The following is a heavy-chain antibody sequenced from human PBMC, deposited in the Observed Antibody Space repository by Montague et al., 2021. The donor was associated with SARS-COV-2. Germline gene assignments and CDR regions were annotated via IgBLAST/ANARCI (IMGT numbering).Heavy chain of an antibody. V-gene: IGHV4-61*01. CDR1: GGSVNSGSYH. J-gene: IGHJ4*02. CDR2: IYYSGSA. CDR3: ARELEIHDFLSGYYIGG. D-gene: IGHD3-3*01. Sequence: SETLSLTCTVSGGSVNSGSYHWNWIRQPPGKGLEWIRYIYYSGSASYNPSLKSRVTISLDTSRNQFSLNLTSVTAADTALYFCARELEIHDFLSGYYIGGWGQGTLVTVSS.